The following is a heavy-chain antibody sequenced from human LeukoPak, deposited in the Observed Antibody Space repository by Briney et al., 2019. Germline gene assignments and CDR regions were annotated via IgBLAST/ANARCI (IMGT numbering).Heavy chain of an antibody. J-gene: IGHJ4*02. CDR2: IIPIFGTA. D-gene: IGHD5-18*01. V-gene: IGHV1-69*06. CDR1: GGTFSSYA. Sequence: ASVKVSCKASGGTFSSYAISWVRQAPGQGLEWMGGIIPIFGTANYAQKFQGRVTITADKSTSTAYMELSSLRSEDTAVYYCARSYIPADTAMAGGFDYWGQGTLVTVSS. CDR3: ARSYIPADTAMAGGFDY.